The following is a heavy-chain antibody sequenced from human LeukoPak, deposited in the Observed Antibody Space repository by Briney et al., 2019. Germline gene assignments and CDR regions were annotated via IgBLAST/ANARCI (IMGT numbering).Heavy chain of an antibody. CDR1: GYTFTGNY. Sequence: ASVKVSCKASGYTFTGNYIHWVRQAPGQGLEWMGWINPNGGGTNYAQKFQGRVTMTRDTSISTAYMELSRLRSDDTAVYYCARVVSEDYGGNSGLWFDPWGQGTLVTVSS. D-gene: IGHD4-23*01. CDR2: INPNGGGT. J-gene: IGHJ5*02. CDR3: ARVVSEDYGGNSGLWFDP. V-gene: IGHV1-2*02.